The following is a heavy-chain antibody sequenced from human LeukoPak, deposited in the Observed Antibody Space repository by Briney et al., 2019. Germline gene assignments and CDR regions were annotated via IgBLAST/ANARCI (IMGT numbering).Heavy chain of an antibody. CDR3: ARDSGDDSSDYYHNHDY. V-gene: IGHV1-69*05. CDR2: TIPMFGTT. CDR1: GGTFSSYA. Sequence: SVKVSCKASGGTFSSYAISWVRQAPGQGLEWMGRTIPMFGTTNYAQKLQARVTIITDESTSTAYMELSSLRSEDTAVYYCARDSGDDSSDYYHNHDYWGQGTLVTVSS. J-gene: IGHJ4*02. D-gene: IGHD3-22*01.